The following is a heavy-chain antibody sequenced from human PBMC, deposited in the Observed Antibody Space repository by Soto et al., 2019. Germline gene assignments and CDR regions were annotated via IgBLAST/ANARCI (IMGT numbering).Heavy chain of an antibody. J-gene: IGHJ4*02. CDR3: ARDVIAVAGTGYYCES. CDR1: GGTFSSYA. Sequence: SVNVSCKASGGTFSSYAISWVRQAPGEGLEWMGGIIPIFGTANYAQKFQGRVTITADESTSTAYVELSSLRSEDTAVYYCARDVIAVAGTGYYCESWGKGTMVSVSA. CDR2: IIPIFGTA. V-gene: IGHV1-69*13. D-gene: IGHD6-19*01.